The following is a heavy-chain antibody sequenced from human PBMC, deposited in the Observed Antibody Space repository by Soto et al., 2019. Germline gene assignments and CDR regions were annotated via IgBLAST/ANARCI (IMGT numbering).Heavy chain of an antibody. D-gene: IGHD3-16*02. CDR1: GYTFTSYD. CDR3: VGYPFYYYGMDG. J-gene: IGHJ6*02. Sequence: ASVKVSCKASGYTFTSYDINWVRQATGQGLEWMGWMNPNSGNTGYAQKFQGRVTMTRNTPISTAYMELSSLRSEDTAVYYCVGYPFYYYGMDGWGQGTTVTVSS. CDR2: MNPNSGNT. V-gene: IGHV1-8*01.